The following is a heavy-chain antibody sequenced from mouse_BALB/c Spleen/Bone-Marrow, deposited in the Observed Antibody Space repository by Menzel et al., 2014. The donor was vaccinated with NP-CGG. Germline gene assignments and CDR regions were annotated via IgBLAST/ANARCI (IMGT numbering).Heavy chain of an antibody. V-gene: IGHV14-3*02. D-gene: IGHD4-1*01. CDR3: AFLTGAFGL. Sequence: AQLQQSGTDLVRPGPSVKLCSTASVFNIKDTYMHWVKQRPEQGLARIGRIVPARGYIQYDPKFQSRAAITADTSSNTAYLQLSSLTSEDTAVYYCAFLTGAFGLWGQGTPLTDSS. CDR2: IVPARGYI. CDR1: VFNIKDTY. J-gene: IGHJ2*01.